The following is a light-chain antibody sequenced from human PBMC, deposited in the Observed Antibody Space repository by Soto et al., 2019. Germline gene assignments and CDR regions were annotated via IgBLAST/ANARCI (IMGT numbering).Light chain of an antibody. CDR2: AAS. J-gene: IGKJ1*01. V-gene: IGKV3-20*01. CDR1: QSVSSSY. Sequence: EIVLTQSPGTLSSSPGERATLSCRASQSVSSSYLAWYQQKPGQAPRLLIYAASSRATGIPDRFSGSGSGTAFTLTISRLEPEDFAVYYCQQYGSSPRTLGQGTKVDSK. CDR3: QQYGSSPRT.